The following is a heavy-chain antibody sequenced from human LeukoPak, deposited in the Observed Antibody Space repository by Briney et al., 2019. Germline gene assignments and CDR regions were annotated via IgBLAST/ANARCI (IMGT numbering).Heavy chain of an antibody. Sequence: SETLSLTCAVSGYSISSGYYWGWIRQPPGKGLEWIGSIHHSGSTYYNPSLKSRVTISVDTSKNQFSLKLSSVTAADTAVYYCARDGYYYGSGSYYNNWFDPWGQGTLVTVSS. CDR2: IHHSGST. CDR3: ARDGYYYGSGSYYNNWFDP. J-gene: IGHJ5*02. CDR1: GYSISSGYY. D-gene: IGHD3-10*01. V-gene: IGHV4-38-2*02.